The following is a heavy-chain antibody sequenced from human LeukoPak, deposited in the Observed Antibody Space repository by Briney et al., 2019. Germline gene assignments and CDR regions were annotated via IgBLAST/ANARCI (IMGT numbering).Heavy chain of an antibody. Sequence: GGSLRLSCAASGFTFSSYSMNWVRQAPGKGLEWVSSISSSSSYIYYADSVKGRFTISRDNAKNSLYLQMNSLRAEDTAVYYCATSEWLRFFDYWGQGTLVTVSS. CDR1: GFTFSSYS. J-gene: IGHJ4*02. D-gene: IGHD5-12*01. CDR2: ISSSSSYI. V-gene: IGHV3-21*01. CDR3: ATSEWLRFFDY.